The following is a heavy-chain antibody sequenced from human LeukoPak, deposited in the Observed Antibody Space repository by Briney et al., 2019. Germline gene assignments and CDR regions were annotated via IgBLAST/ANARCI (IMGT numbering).Heavy chain of an antibody. D-gene: IGHD3-3*01. J-gene: IGHJ3*02. Sequence: SETLSLTCTVSGGSISSYYWSWIRQPAGKGPEWIGRIYTSGSTNYNPSLKSRVTMSVDTSKNQFSLKLSSVTAADTAVYYCAREELRFLEDAFDIWGQGTMVTVSS. CDR1: GGSISSYY. CDR2: IYTSGST. V-gene: IGHV4-4*07. CDR3: AREELRFLEDAFDI.